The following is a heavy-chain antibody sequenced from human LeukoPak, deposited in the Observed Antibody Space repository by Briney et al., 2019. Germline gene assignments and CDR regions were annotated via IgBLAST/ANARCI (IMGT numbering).Heavy chain of an antibody. CDR3: ARDGAYLSGPNYYFDY. CDR2: IKQDGSEK. D-gene: IGHD4/OR15-4a*01. V-gene: IGHV3-7*01. CDR1: GFTFSSYW. Sequence: GGSLRLSCAASGFTFSSYWMSWVRQAPGKGLEWVANIKQDGSEKYYVDSVKGRFTISRDNAKNSLYLQMNSLRAEDTAVYYCARDGAYLSGPNYYFDYWGQGTLVTVSS. J-gene: IGHJ4*02.